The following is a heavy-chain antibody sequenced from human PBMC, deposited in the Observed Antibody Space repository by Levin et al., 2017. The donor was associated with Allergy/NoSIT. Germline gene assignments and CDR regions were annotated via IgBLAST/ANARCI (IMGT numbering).Heavy chain of an antibody. CDR1: GYTFTGYY. Sequence: EASVKVSCKASGYTFTGYYMHWVRQAPGQGLEWMGWINPNSGGTNYAQKFQGRVTMTRDTSISTAYMELSRLRSDDTAVYYCARTGAGGFIAVAGTGVDYWGQGTLVTVSS. V-gene: IGHV1-2*02. J-gene: IGHJ4*02. D-gene: IGHD6-19*01. CDR3: ARTGAGGFIAVAGTGVDY. CDR2: INPNSGGT.